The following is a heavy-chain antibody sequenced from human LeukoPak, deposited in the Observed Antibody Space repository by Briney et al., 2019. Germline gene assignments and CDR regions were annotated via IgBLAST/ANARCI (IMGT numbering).Heavy chain of an antibody. CDR1: GYTFTSYG. CDR2: ISAYNGNT. J-gene: IGHJ4*02. D-gene: IGHD6-19*01. CDR3: ARDPYSSGWYYFDY. Sequence: ASVEVSCEASGYTFTSYGISWVRQAPGQGLEWMGWISAYNGNTNYAQKLQGRVTMTTDTSTSTAYMELRSLRSDDTAVYYCARDPYSSGWYYFDYWGQGTLVTVSS. V-gene: IGHV1-18*04.